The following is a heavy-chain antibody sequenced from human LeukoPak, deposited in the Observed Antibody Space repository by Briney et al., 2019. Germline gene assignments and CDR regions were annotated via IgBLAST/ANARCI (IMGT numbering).Heavy chain of an antibody. V-gene: IGHV3-11*01. CDR2: ISSSGSTI. CDR1: GFTVSSNY. J-gene: IGHJ4*02. CDR3: AKDPYSYGIGYFDY. Sequence: GGSLRLSCAASGFTVSSNYMSWVRQAPGKGLEWVSYISSSGSTIYYADSVKGRFTISRDNSKNTLYLQMNSLRAEDTAVYYCAKDPYSYGIGYFDYWGQGTLVTVSS. D-gene: IGHD5-18*01.